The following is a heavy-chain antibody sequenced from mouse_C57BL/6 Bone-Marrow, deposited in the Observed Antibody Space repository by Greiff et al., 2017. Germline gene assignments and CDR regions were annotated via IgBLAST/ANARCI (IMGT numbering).Heavy chain of an antibody. CDR2: INPYNGGT. D-gene: IGHD1-1*01. V-gene: IGHV1-19*01. CDR1: GYTFTDYY. CDR3: AREFGYCYGSSYVDY. Sequence: VQLKESGPVLVKPGASVKMSCKASGYTFTDYYMNWVKQSHGKSLEWIGVINPYNGGTSYNQKFKGKATLTVDKSSSTAYMELNSLTSEDSAVYYCAREFGYCYGSSYVDYWGQGTTLTVSS. J-gene: IGHJ2*01.